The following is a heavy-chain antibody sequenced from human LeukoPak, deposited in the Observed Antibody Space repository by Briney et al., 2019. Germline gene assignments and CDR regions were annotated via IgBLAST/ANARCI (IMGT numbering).Heavy chain of an antibody. CDR3: ARAGHNADDAMLHLRD. V-gene: IGHV1-69*06. J-gene: IGHJ4*02. CDR2: IIPLFGTA. Sequence: ASVKVSCKASGGTFSSYAISWVRQAPGQGLEWLGGIIPLFGTAKYAQKVQGRVSITADKSTSTAYMELSSLRSEDTAVYYCARAGHNADDAMLHLRDWGQGTLVTVSS. D-gene: IGHD2-15*01. CDR1: GGTFSSYA.